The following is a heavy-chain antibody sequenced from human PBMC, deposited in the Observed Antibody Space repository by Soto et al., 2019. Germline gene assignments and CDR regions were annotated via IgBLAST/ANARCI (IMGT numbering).Heavy chain of an antibody. D-gene: IGHD1-1*01. Sequence: LQLQESGPGLVKPSETLSLTCTVSGGSFDITSSYWAWVRQPPGKGLEWIAYIYYSGSTYYNPSLKSPIPISGDTSTNQLSLRLSSVTAADTAVYYCATIPIVGTKPYYFNSWGQGTLVTVSS. CDR3: ATIPIVGTKPYYFNS. J-gene: IGHJ4*02. CDR2: IYYSGST. V-gene: IGHV4-39*01. CDR1: GGSFDITSSY.